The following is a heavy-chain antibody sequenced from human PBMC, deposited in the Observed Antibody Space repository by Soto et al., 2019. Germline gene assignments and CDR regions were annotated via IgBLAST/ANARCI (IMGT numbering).Heavy chain of an antibody. CDR3: AKGDGGYFDH. J-gene: IGHJ4*02. D-gene: IGHD2-15*01. CDR1: GFSFSNYA. Sequence: EVPLLESGGGLVQPGGSLRLSCIASGFSFSNYAMIWVRQAPGKGPEWVSSIEISGRATYYAAAVKGRFTVPRDDSTNAVYLQMNSLRGEDTAVYFCAKGDGGYFDHWCQGSLVTVSS. V-gene: IGHV3-23*05. CDR2: IEISGRAT.